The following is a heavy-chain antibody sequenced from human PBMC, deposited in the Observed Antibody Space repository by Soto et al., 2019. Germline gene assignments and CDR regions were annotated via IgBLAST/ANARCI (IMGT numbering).Heavy chain of an antibody. CDR1: GFTFSSYA. Sequence: QVQLVESGGGVVQPGRSLRLSCAASGFTFSSYAIHWVRQAPGKGLEWVAVISYDGSNKYYADSVKGRFTISRDNSKNTLYLQMNRLRAEDTAVYYCARDGKGAVAGTLVDYWGQGTLVTVSS. V-gene: IGHV3-30-3*01. CDR3: ARDGKGAVAGTLVDY. J-gene: IGHJ4*02. D-gene: IGHD6-19*01. CDR2: ISYDGSNK.